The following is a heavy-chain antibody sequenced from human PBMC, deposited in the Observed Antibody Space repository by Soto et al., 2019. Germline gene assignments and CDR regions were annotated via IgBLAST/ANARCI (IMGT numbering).Heavy chain of an antibody. Sequence: PGGSLRLSCAASGFTFSGSAIHWVRQASGKGLEWVARIRTKSNGYATTYAALVKGRFTISRDDSKNMAYLQMNGLKTEDTAMYYCSRVEYVTSSPIGWGQGTLVTVSS. CDR2: IRTKSNGYAT. J-gene: IGHJ4*02. CDR1: GFTFSGSA. D-gene: IGHD6-6*01. CDR3: SRVEYVTSSPIG. V-gene: IGHV3-73*01.